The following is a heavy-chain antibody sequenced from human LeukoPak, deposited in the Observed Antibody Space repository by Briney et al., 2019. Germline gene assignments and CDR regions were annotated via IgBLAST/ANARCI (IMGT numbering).Heavy chain of an antibody. CDR2: IYYSGST. CDR3: ARGPYSSSWYFPYYFDY. CDR1: GGSISSSSYY. V-gene: IGHV4-39*07. D-gene: IGHD6-13*01. J-gene: IGHJ4*02. Sequence: SETLSLTCTVSGGSISSSSYYWGWIRQPPGKGLEWIGSIYYSGSTYYNPSLKSRVTISVDTSKNQFSLKLSSVTAADTAVYYCARGPYSSSWYFPYYFDYWGQGTLVTVSS.